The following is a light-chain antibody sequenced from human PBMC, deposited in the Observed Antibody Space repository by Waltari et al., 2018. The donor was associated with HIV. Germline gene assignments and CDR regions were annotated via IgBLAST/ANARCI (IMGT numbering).Light chain of an antibody. J-gene: IGKJ1*01. CDR3: QQYNNWPWT. V-gene: IGKV3-15*01. CDR2: GSS. Sequence: EIVMTQSPATLSVSPGERPTLSCRASQSVSSGLAWFQQKPGQGPRLLMYGSSIRATDIPARFSGSGSGTEFTLTINNLQSEDFAIYYCQQYNNWPWTFGQGTKVVI. CDR1: QSVSSG.